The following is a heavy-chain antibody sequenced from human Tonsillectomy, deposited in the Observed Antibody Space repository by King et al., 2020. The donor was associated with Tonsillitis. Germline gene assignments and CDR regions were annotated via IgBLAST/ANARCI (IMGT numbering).Heavy chain of an antibody. V-gene: IGHV3-15*01. D-gene: IGHD3-10*01. Sequence: DVQLVESGGGLVKPGGSLRLSCAASGFTFSNAWMSWVRQAPGKGLEWVGRIKSKTDAGTTDYAAPVKGRFTISRDDSKNTLYLQMNSLKTEDTAVYYCTTELWFGELLRDYWGQGTLVTVSS. CDR3: TTELWFGELLRDY. J-gene: IGHJ4*02. CDR2: IKSKTDAGTT. CDR1: GFTFSNAW.